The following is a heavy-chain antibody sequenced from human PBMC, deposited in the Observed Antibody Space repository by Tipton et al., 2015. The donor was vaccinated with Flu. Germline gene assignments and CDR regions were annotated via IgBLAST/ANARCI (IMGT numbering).Heavy chain of an antibody. J-gene: IGHJ3*01. CDR3: ARDLRGYSGYTGGDAFDV. CDR2: MYVSGST. V-gene: IGHV4-4*07. D-gene: IGHD5-12*01. Sequence: TLSLTCTVSGGSMSSFYWTWIRQPAGKGLEWIGRMYVSGSTKYNPSLKSRVTMSVDTSKNQFSLKLSSVTAADTAVYYCARDLRGYSGYTGGDAFDVWGQGTVVTVSS. CDR1: GGSMSSFY.